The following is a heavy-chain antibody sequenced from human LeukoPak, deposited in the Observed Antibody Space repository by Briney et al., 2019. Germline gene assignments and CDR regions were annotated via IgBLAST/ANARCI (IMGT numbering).Heavy chain of an antibody. V-gene: IGHV1-2*02. J-gene: IGHJ4*02. CDR2: INPNSGAT. CDR1: RYTFTAYY. Sequence: ASVKVSCKASRYTFTAYYMHWVRQAPGQGLEWMGWINPNSGATNYAQKFQDRVTMTRDTSISTAYMELSRLRSDDTALYYCARDQNYYDSTSYYGMDYWGRGTLVTVAS. D-gene: IGHD3-22*01. CDR3: ARDQNYYDSTSYYGMDY.